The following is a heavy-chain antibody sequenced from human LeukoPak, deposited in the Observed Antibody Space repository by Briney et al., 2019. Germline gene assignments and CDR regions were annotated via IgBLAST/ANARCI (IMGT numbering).Heavy chain of an antibody. J-gene: IGHJ4*02. Sequence: GASVKVSCKASGYTFTSYYMHWVRQAPGQGLEWMGIINPSGGSTSYAQKFQGRVTMTRDTSISTAYMELSRLRSDDTAVYYCASLEYRDDIDYWGQGTLVTVSS. V-gene: IGHV1-46*01. CDR1: GYTFTSYY. CDR3: ASLEYRDDIDY. CDR2: INPSGGST. D-gene: IGHD2-2*01.